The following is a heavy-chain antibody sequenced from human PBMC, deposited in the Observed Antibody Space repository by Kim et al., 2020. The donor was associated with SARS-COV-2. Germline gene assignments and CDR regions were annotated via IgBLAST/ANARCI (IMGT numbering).Heavy chain of an antibody. J-gene: IGHJ4*02. Sequence: SETLSLTCAVYGGSFSGYYWSWIRQPPGKGLEWIGEINHSGSTNYNPSLKSRVTISVDTSKNQFSLKLSSVTAADTAVYYCATLSSGWYIEDYWGQGTLVTVSS. V-gene: IGHV4-34*01. D-gene: IGHD6-19*01. CDR3: ATLSSGWYIEDY. CDR2: INHSGST. CDR1: GGSFSGYY.